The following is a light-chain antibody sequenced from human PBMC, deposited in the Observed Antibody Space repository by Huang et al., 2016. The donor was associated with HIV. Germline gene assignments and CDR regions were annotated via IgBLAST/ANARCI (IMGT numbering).Light chain of an antibody. CDR3: QQRSKWPLT. CDR2: DVS. J-gene: IGKJ4*01. CDR1: QSIGTY. V-gene: IGKV3-11*01. Sequence: IVLTQSPVTLSLSPGDRATLSCRASQSIGTYLAWYQQKSGQAPRRLIYDVSNRAAGVPARFSASGSETDFTLTIASLDPDDFAIYHCQQRSKWPLTFGGGTKVEMK.